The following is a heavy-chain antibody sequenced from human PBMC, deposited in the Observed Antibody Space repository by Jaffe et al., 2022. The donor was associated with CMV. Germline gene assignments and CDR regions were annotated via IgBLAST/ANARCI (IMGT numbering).Heavy chain of an antibody. V-gene: IGHV4-39*01. CDR3: ARVYSSSWYDYYYYYMDV. CDR1: GGSISSSSYY. D-gene: IGHD6-13*01. Sequence: QLQLQESGPGLVKPSETLSLTCTVSGGSISSSSYYWGWIRQPPGKGLEWIGSIYYSGSTYYNPSLKSRVTISVDTSKNQFSLKLSSVTAADTAVYYCARVYSSSWYDYYYYYMDVWGKGTTVTVSS. CDR2: IYYSGST. J-gene: IGHJ6*03.